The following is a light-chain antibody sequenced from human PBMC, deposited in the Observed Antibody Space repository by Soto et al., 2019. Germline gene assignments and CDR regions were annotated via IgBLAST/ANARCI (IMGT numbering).Light chain of an antibody. CDR3: QQYDNLPPRLT. J-gene: IGKJ4*01. Sequence: DIQMTQSPSSLSASVGDRVTITCRASQDISNFLNWYQQKPGKAPKLLIYDASKLEAGVPLRFSGTGSGTDFTFIISSLQPEDIATYYCQQYDNLPPRLTFGGGTKVDTK. CDR2: DAS. V-gene: IGKV1-33*01. CDR1: QDISNF.